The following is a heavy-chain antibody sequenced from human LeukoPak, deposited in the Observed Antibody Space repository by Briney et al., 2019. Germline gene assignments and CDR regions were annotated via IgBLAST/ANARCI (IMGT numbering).Heavy chain of an antibody. J-gene: IGHJ5*02. V-gene: IGHV1-2*02. CDR2: INPNSGGT. CDR1: GYTFTGYY. D-gene: IGHD6-13*01. CDR3: ERCIAAAECHP. Sequence: ASVNVSCKASGYTFTGYYMHWVRQAPGQGLEWMGWINPNSGGTNYAQKFQGRVTMTRDTAISTAYMERRRLRSDDTAVYDCERCIAAAECHPWGQGALVTVSS.